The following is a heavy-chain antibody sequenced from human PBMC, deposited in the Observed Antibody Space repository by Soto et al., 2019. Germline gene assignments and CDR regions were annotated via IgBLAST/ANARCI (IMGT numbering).Heavy chain of an antibody. CDR1: GFTFSSYG. CDR3: ARDWTSGRSRNWFDS. V-gene: IGHV3-33*08. Sequence: QVQLVESGGGVVHPGRSLRLSCAASGFTFSSYGMHWVRQAPGKGLEWVAVIWNDGSNKYYADSVKGRFTISRDNSKDTLYMQMNILRDEDTAVYYCARDWTSGRSRNWFDSWGQGTLVTVSS. D-gene: IGHD3-10*01. J-gene: IGHJ5*01. CDR2: IWNDGSNK.